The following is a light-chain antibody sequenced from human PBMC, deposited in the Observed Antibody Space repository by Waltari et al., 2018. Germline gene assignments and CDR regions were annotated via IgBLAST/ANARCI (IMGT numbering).Light chain of an antibody. V-gene: IGKV1-13*02. CDR1: PDILIA. CDR3: QQFHSYPLT. Sequence: AIQLTQPPPSLPASVGDRVIITCLASPDILIALAWYQQKPGTPPKYLIYDASTLESGVPARFSGSGSGTDFTLTISSLQPEDFATYYCQQFHSYPLTFGGGTKVEIK. J-gene: IGKJ4*01. CDR2: DAS.